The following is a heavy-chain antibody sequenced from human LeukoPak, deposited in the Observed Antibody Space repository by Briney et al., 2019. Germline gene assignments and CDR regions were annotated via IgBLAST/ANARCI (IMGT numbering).Heavy chain of an antibody. CDR3: AKDLGYYDSSGYPDY. J-gene: IGHJ4*02. CDR1: GFTFSSYG. CDR2: ISYDGSNK. D-gene: IGHD3-22*01. V-gene: IGHV3-30*18. Sequence: GGSLRLSRAASGFTFSSYGMHWVRQAPGKGLEWVAVISYDGSNKYYADSVKGRFTISRDNSKNTLYLQMNSLRAEDTAVYYCAKDLGYYDSSGYPDYWGQGTLVTVSS.